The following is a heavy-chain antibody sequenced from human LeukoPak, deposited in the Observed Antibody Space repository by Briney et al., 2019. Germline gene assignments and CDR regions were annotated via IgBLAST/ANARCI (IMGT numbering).Heavy chain of an antibody. CDR3: ARAPLKWELLAY. CDR1: GYTFTSYA. CDR2: ISADNGNT. Sequence: ASVKVSCKASGYTFTSYAISWVRQAPGQGLEWMGWISADNGNTDYAQRFQGRVTMTTDTSTSTAYMELRSLRSDDTAVYYCARAPLKWELLAYWGQGTLVTVSS. J-gene: IGHJ4*02. V-gene: IGHV1-18*01. D-gene: IGHD1-26*01.